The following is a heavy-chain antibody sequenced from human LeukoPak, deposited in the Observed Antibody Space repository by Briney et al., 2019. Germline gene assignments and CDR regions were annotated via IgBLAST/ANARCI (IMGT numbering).Heavy chain of an antibody. D-gene: IGHD3-22*01. CDR1: GGSISSSSYY. CDR3: AGTITMVVVVTRDLDAFDI. Sequence: SETLSLTRTVSGGSISSSSYYWGWIRQPPGKGLEWIGSIYYSGSTYYNPSLKSRVTISVDTSKNQFSLKLSSVTAADTAVYYCAGTITMVVVVTRDLDAFDIWGQGTMDTVSS. CDR2: IYYSGST. J-gene: IGHJ3*02. V-gene: IGHV4-39*01.